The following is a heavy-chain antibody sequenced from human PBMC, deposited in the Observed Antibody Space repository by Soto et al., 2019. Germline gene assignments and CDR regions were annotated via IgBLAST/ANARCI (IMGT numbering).Heavy chain of an antibody. CDR3: ARGFGITMIVVVPDAFDI. J-gene: IGHJ3*02. D-gene: IGHD3-22*01. V-gene: IGHV4-31*03. CDR2: IYYSGST. CDR1: GGSISSGGYY. Sequence: SETLSLTCTVSGGSISSGGYYWSWIRQHPGKGLEWIGYIYYSGSTYYNPSLKSRVTISVDTSKNQFSLKLSSVTAADTAVYYCARGFGITMIVVVPDAFDIWGQGTMVTVSS.